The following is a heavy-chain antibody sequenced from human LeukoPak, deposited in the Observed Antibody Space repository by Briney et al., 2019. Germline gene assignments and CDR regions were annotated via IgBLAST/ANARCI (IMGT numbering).Heavy chain of an antibody. D-gene: IGHD7-27*01. J-gene: IGHJ4*02. Sequence: PGGSLRLSCAASGFTVSSNYMNWVRQAPGKGLEWVSILYSGGGIHYTDSVKGSFTISTDNSKNTLHLQMNSLRAEDTAVYHCTRGVLGDRDYWGRGTLVTVSS. V-gene: IGHV3-66*01. CDR3: TRGVLGDRDY. CDR1: GFTVSSNY. CDR2: LYSGGGI.